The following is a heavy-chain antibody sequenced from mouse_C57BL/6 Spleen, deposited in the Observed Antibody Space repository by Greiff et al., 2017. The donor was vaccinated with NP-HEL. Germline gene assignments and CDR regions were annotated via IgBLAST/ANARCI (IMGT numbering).Heavy chain of an antibody. Sequence: QVQLQQSGAELARPGASVKMSCKASGYTFTSYTMHWVKQRPGQGLEWIGYINPSSGYTKYNQQFKDTATWTADKSSRTAYMQLSSLTSEDAAVDYCARGTVVPYAMDYWGQGTSVTVSS. D-gene: IGHD1-1*01. CDR3: ARGTVVPYAMDY. CDR2: INPSSGYT. CDR1: GYTFTSYT. J-gene: IGHJ4*01. V-gene: IGHV1-4*01.